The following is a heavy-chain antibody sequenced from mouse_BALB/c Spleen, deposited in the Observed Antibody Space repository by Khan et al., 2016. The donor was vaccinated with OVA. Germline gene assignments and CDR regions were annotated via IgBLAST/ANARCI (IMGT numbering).Heavy chain of an antibody. D-gene: IGHD3-1*01. V-gene: IGHV1-63*02. CDR2: IYPGGGYT. CDR1: GYTFTNYW. CDR3: ARRGAARATGDYFDY. Sequence: LEESGAELVRPGTSVKMSCKAAGYTFTNYWIGWVKQRPGHGLEWVGDIYPGGGYTNYNEKFKGKATLTVETSSSTAYMQLSSLKSDDSAFYYCARRGAARATGDYFDYWGQGPTLTVP. J-gene: IGHJ2*01.